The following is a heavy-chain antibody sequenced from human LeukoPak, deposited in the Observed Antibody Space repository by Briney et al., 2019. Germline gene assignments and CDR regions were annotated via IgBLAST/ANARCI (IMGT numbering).Heavy chain of an antibody. CDR3: ARAPMGWQLVRPPVWFDP. D-gene: IGHD6-6*01. Sequence: ASVKVSCKASGYTFTSYDINWVRQATGQGLEWMGWMNPDSGNTGYAQKFQGRVTITRNTSISTAYMELSSLRSEDTAVYYCARAPMGWQLVRPPVWFDPWGQGTLVTVSS. J-gene: IGHJ5*02. V-gene: IGHV1-8*03. CDR2: MNPDSGNT. CDR1: GYTFTSYD.